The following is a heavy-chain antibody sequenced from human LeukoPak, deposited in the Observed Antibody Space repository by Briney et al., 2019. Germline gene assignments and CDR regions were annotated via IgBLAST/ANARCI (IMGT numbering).Heavy chain of an antibody. CDR3: AKPSNYYGSATDAFDF. V-gene: IGHV4-34*01. J-gene: IGHJ3*01. CDR2: INHSGST. Sequence: SETLSLTCAVYGGSFSGYYWSWIRQPPGKGLEWIGEINHSGSTNYNPSLKSRVTISVDTSKNQFSLKLSSVTAADTAVYYRAKPSNYYGSATDAFDFWGQGTMVTVSS. D-gene: IGHD3-10*01. CDR1: GGSFSGYY.